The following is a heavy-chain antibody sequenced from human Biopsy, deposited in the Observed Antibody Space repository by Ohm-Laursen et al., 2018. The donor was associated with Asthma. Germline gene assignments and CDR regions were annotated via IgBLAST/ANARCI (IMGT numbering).Heavy chain of an antibody. D-gene: IGHD3-9*01. CDR1: GYTFINYA. CDR3: ARTYYDFLTGQVNDAFAT. CDR2: VNAGNGNT. J-gene: IGHJ3*02. V-gene: IGHV1-3*01. Sequence: SVKVSCKASGYTFINYAIHWVRQAPGQRLEWMGWVNAGNGNTKYSQKFQGRVTITRDTSASTAYMDLSSLRSEDTAVYYCARTYYDFLTGQVNDAFATWGQGTVVTGSS.